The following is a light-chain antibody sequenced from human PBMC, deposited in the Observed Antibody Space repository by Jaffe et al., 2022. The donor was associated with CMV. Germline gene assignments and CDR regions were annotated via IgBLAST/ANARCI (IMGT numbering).Light chain of an antibody. CDR3: SSWDVNMNGPI. Sequence: QSELTQTPSMSEAPRQRVTISCSGSNSNIGYHAVHWYQQFPGEAPKLLIYYDNLVSAGVSDRFSASKSGTSASLAISGLQAEDEATYYCSSWDVNMNGPIFGGGTKLTVL. J-gene: IGLJ2*01. CDR1: NSNIGYHA. V-gene: IGLV1-36*01. CDR2: YDN.